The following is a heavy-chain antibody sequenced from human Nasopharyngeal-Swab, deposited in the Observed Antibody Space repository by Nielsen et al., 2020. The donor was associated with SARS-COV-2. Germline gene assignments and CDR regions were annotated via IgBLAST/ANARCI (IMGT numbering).Heavy chain of an antibody. CDR1: GFTFGSYA. D-gene: IGHD3-3*01. CDR3: ARDRNGFIYYYYGMDV. J-gene: IGHJ6*02. Sequence: GESLKISCAASGFTFGSYAMSWVRQAPGKGLEWVSVISGSDGNTYYADSVKGRFTISRDNSKNTLYLQMNSLRAEDTAVYYCARDRNGFIYYYYGMDVWGQGTTVTVSS. V-gene: IGHV3-23*01. CDR2: ISGSDGNT.